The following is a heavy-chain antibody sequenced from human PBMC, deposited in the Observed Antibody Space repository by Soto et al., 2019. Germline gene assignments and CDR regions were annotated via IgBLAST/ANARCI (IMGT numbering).Heavy chain of an antibody. CDR3: AKEAAALGDYYGMDV. J-gene: IGHJ6*02. Sequence: ASVKVSCKASGYTFTSYGISWVRQAPGQGLEWMGWISAYNGNTNYAQKLQGRVTMTTDTSTSTAYMELRSLRSDDTAVYYCAKEAAALGDYYGMDVWGQGTTVTVSS. V-gene: IGHV1-18*04. CDR1: GYTFTSYG. D-gene: IGHD6-13*01. CDR2: ISAYNGNT.